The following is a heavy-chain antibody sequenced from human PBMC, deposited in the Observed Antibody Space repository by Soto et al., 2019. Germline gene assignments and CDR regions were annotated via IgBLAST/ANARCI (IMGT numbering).Heavy chain of an antibody. J-gene: IGHJ4*02. D-gene: IGHD6-13*01. V-gene: IGHV3-23*01. CDR1: GFTFSSYD. CDR3: AKGGIAAAGVFDY. CDR2: ISGSGGST. Sequence: GGSLRLSCAASGFTFSSYDMSWVRQAPGKGLEWVSAISGSGGSTYYADSVKGRFTISRDNSKSTLYLQMNSLRAEDTAVYYCAKGGIAAAGVFDYWGQGTLVTVSS.